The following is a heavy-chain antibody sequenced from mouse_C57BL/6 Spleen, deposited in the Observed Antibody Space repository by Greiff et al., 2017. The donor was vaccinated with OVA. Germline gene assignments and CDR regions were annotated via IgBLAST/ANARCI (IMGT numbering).Heavy chain of an antibody. V-gene: IGHV1-22*01. D-gene: IGHD2-2*01. CDR2: INPNNGGT. Sequence: EVQLQQSGPELVKPGASVKMSCKASGYTFTDYNMHWVKQSHGKSLEWIGYINPNNGGTSYNQKFKGKATLTVNKSSSTAYMELRSLTSEDSAVYYCARAGGYYGYDVPYYFDYWGQGTTLTVSS. CDR1: GYTFTDYN. J-gene: IGHJ2*01. CDR3: ARAGGYYGYDVPYYFDY.